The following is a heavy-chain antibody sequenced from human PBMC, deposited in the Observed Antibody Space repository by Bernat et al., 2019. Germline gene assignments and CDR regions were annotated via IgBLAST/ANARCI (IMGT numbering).Heavy chain of an antibody. V-gene: IGHV3-48*02. CDR1: GFTFSSYS. Sequence: EVQLVESGGGLVQPGGSLRLSCAASGFTFSSYSMNWVRQAPGKGLEWVSYISSSSSTIYYADSVKGRFTISRDNAKNSLYLQMNSLRDEDTAVYYWARTQNGIAVAGVFGAFDIWGQGTMVTVSS. D-gene: IGHD6-19*01. CDR3: ARTQNGIAVAGVFGAFDI. CDR2: ISSSSSTI. J-gene: IGHJ3*02.